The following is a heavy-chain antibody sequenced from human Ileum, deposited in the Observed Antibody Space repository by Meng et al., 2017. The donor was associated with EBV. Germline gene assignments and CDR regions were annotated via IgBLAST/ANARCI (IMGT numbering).Heavy chain of an antibody. J-gene: IGHJ4*02. CDR3: AKANDYSLNS. V-gene: IGHV4-4*02. CDR1: GDFISSSYW. CDR2: MHPSGST. D-gene: IGHD4-11*01. Sequence: VTLKEAGPGLVNTSGTLSLTCAVAGDFISSSYWWTWVRQPQGKGLEWIVEMHPSGSTYYYPYLKSRVTISLDTFNNQFFLRLTSLTAADTAVYYCAKANDYSLNSWGQGTLVTVSS.